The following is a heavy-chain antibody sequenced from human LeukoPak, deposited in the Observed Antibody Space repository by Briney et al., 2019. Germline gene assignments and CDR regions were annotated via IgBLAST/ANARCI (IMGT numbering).Heavy chain of an antibody. CDR3: ARGGDYGAYYYGMDV. D-gene: IGHD4-17*01. CDR1: GGSISSGGYS. V-gene: IGHV4-30-2*01. J-gene: IGHJ6*02. CDR2: IYHSGST. Sequence: SETLSLTCAVSGGSISSGGYSWSWIRQPPGKGLEWIGYIYHSGSTYYNPSLKRRVTISVDRSKNQFSLKLSSVTAADTAVYYCARGGDYGAYYYGMDVWGQGTTVTVSS.